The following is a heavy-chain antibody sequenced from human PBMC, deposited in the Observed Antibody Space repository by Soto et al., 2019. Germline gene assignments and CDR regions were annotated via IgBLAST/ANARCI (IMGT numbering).Heavy chain of an antibody. Sequence: SETLSLTCTVSGGSSISYYWSWIRQPPGKGLEWIGYIYYSGSTNYNPSLKSRVTISVDTSKNQFSLKLSSVTAADTAVYYCARTNVGYCSGGSCYNLGLGYYYYMDVWGKGTTVTVSS. CDR3: ARTNVGYCSGGSCYNLGLGYYYYMDV. CDR2: IYYSGST. D-gene: IGHD2-15*01. J-gene: IGHJ6*03. V-gene: IGHV4-59*01. CDR1: GGSSISYY.